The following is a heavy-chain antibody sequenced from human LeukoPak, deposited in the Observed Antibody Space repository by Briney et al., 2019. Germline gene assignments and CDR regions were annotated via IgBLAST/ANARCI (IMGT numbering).Heavy chain of an antibody. J-gene: IGHJ4*02. CDR3: AKDSHITMVRGVSSY. CDR1: GFTFSSYA. D-gene: IGHD3-10*01. V-gene: IGHV3-23*01. CDR2: ISGSGGST. Sequence: GGSLRLSCAASGFTFSSYAMSWVRQAPGKGLEWVSAISGSGGSTYYADSVKGRFTISRDNSKNTLYLQMNGLRAEDTAVYYCAKDSHITMVRGVSSYWGQGTLVTVSS.